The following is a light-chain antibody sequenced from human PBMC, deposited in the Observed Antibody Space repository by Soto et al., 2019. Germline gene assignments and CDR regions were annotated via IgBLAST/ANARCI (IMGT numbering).Light chain of an antibody. Sequence: QSALTQPPSASGSPGQSVTISCTGTSSDVGGYNYVSWCQQHPGKAPKLMIYEVSKRPSGVPDRFSGSKSGNTASLTVSGLQAEDEADYYCSSYAGSSYVFGTGTKLTVL. V-gene: IGLV2-8*01. CDR1: SSDVGGYNY. CDR3: SSYAGSSYV. CDR2: EVS. J-gene: IGLJ1*01.